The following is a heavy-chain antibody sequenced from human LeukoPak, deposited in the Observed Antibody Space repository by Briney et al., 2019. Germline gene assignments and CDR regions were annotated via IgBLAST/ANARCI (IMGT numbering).Heavy chain of an antibody. CDR1: GGSISSYY. Sequence: SETLSLTCTVSGGSISSYYWSWIRQPAGKGLEWIGRIYTSGSTNYNPSLKSRVTISVDKSKNQFSLRLTSVVAADTAVYYCARQGYTASYYFLDYWSQGTLVTVSS. CDR3: ARQGYTASYYFLDY. V-gene: IGHV4-4*07. CDR2: IYTSGST. D-gene: IGHD1-26*01. J-gene: IGHJ4*02.